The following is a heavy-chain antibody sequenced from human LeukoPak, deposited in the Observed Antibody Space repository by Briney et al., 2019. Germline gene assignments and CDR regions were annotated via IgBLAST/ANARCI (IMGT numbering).Heavy chain of an antibody. V-gene: IGHV4-39*07. CDR1: GGSISSGGYY. Sequence: SETLSLTCTVSGGSISSGGYYWSWIRQPPGKGLEWIGEINHSGSTNYNPSLKSRVTISVDTSKNQFSLKLSSVTAADTAVYYCAAAGRWFDPWGQGTLVTVSS. D-gene: IGHD6-13*01. J-gene: IGHJ5*02. CDR3: AAAGRWFDP. CDR2: INHSGST.